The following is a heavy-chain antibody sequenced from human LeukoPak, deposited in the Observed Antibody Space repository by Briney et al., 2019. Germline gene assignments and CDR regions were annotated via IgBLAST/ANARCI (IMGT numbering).Heavy chain of an antibody. Sequence: GGSLRLSCAASGFTFSSYGMHWVRQAPGKGLEWVAVIWYGGSNKYYADSAKGRFTISRDNSKNTLYLQMNSLRAEGTAVYYCAKQSKENDFWSGYYYYYMDVWGKGTTVTVSS. CDR1: GFTFSSYG. J-gene: IGHJ6*03. CDR3: AKQSKENDFWSGYYYYYMDV. D-gene: IGHD3-3*01. CDR2: IWYGGSNK. V-gene: IGHV3-30*02.